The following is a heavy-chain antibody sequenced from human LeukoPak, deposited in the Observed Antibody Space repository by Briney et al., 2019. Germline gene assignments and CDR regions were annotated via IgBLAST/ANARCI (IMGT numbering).Heavy chain of an antibody. CDR2: ISGSGGST. CDR3: ASSNGFYYDTSTYVDY. CDR1: GFTFSSYA. V-gene: IGHV3-23*01. Sequence: GGSLRLSCAASGFTFSSYAMSWVRQAPGKGLEWVSAISGSGGSTYYADSVKGRFTISRDNSKNTLYLQMNSLRAEDTAVYYCASSNGFYYDTSTYVDYWGQGTLVTVSS. D-gene: IGHD3-22*01. J-gene: IGHJ4*02.